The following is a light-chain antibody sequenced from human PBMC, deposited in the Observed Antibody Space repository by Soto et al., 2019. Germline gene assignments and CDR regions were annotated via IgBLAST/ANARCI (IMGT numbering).Light chain of an antibody. CDR2: AAS. J-gene: IGKJ4*01. Sequence: AIRMTQSPSSFSASTGDRVTITCRASQGISSYLAWYQQKPGKAPKLLIYAASTLQSGVPSRFSGSVSRTDFTLTISCLQSEDFATYYCQQYYSYPLTFGGGTKVEIK. V-gene: IGKV1-8*01. CDR3: QQYYSYPLT. CDR1: QGISSY.